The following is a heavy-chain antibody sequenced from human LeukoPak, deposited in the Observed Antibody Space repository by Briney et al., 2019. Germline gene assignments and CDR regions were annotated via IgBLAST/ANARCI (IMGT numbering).Heavy chain of an antibody. CDR3: AKDQEYSSSWYTLPDY. J-gene: IGHJ4*02. CDR2: ISGDGGST. CDR1: GFTFDDYA. V-gene: IGHV3-43*02. Sequence: PGGSLRLSCAASGFTFDDYAMHWVRHAPGKGLEWVSLISGDGGSTYYADSVKGRFTISRDNSKNSLYLQMNSLRTEDTALYYCAKDQEYSSSWYTLPDYWGQGTLVTVSS. D-gene: IGHD6-13*01.